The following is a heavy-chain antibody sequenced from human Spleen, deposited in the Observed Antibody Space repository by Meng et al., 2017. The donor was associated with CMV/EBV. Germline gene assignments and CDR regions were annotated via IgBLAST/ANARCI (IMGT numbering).Heavy chain of an antibody. CDR3: AREAYAHSDY. CDR1: DFSIASGYH. Sequence: GSLRLSCSVSDFSIASGYHWGWIRQPPGKGLEWIGSVYHTGTTYSNPSLKSRVSISVDTSNNQFSLKPSSATAADTAVYYCAREAYAHSDYWGQGTLVTVSS. CDR2: VYHTGTT. J-gene: IGHJ4*01. V-gene: IGHV4-38-2*02. D-gene: IGHD3-16*01.